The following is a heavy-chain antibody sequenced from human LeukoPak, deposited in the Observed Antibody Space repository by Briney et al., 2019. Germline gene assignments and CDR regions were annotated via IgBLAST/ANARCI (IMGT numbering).Heavy chain of an antibody. CDR1: GYPFTAYY. D-gene: IGHD1-14*01. CDR3: ARGGTVRNTIDY. Sequence: ASVKVSCKAFGYPFTAYYMYWVRQAPGQGPEWMGIINPSGGRTSYAQKFQGRVTMTRDTSTSTVYMELSSLRSEDTAMYYCARGGTVRNTIDYWGQGTLVTVSS. J-gene: IGHJ4*02. V-gene: IGHV1-46*01. CDR2: INPSGGRT.